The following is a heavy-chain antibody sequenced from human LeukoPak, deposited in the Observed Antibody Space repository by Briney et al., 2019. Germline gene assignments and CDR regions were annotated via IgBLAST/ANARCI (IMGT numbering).Heavy chain of an antibody. D-gene: IGHD5-12*01. Sequence: SQTLSLTCTVSGDSFSSGDYYWSWIRQPPGKGLEWIGYIYYSGSTYYNPSLKSRVTISVDTSKNQFSLKLSSVTAADTAVYYCARDKVVATIRRYFDYWGQGTLVTVSS. CDR2: IYYSGST. V-gene: IGHV4-30-4*01. J-gene: IGHJ4*02. CDR1: GDSFSSGDYY. CDR3: ARDKVVATIRRYFDY.